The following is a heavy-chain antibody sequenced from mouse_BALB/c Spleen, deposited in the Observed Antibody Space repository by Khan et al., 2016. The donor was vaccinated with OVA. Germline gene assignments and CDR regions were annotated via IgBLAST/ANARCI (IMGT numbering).Heavy chain of an antibody. Sequence: EVQLQESGPGLVKPSQSLSLTCTVTGCSITSDYAWNWIRQFPGNKLEWMGYITYSGSTSYNPSLKSRISITRYTSKNQFFLQLNFVTTEDTATYYCAMGRTYWGQGTLVTVSA. CDR1: GCSITSDYA. CDR3: AMGRTY. D-gene: IGHD4-1*01. CDR2: ITYSGST. V-gene: IGHV3-2*02. J-gene: IGHJ3*01.